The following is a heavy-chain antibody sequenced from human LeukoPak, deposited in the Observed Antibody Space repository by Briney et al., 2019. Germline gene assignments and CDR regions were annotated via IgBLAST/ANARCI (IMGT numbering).Heavy chain of an antibody. CDR3: ASAPQGGAISY. Sequence: SVKVSCKASGGTFSSYAISWVRQAPGQGLEWMGRIIPILGIANYAQKFQGRVTITADKSTSTAYMELSSLRSEDTAVYYCASAPQGGAISYWGQGTMVTVSS. CDR2: IIPILGIA. V-gene: IGHV1-69*04. D-gene: IGHD3-10*01. J-gene: IGHJ3*01. CDR1: GGTFSSYA.